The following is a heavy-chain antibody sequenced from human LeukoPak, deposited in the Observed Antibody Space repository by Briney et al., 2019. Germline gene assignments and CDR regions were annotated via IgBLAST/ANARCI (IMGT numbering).Heavy chain of an antibody. D-gene: IGHD2/OR15-2a*01. CDR3: AKGHYFDGTTYLDC. Sequence: PGGSLRLSCATSGFTFSSFAMNWVRQTPGKGLEWVSGISGSGGITYFPDSVKGRFTISRDNSKNTLYLQMHSLRAEDTAVYYCAKGHYFDGTTYLDCWGQGTLVTVSS. J-gene: IGHJ4*02. CDR2: ISGSGGIT. V-gene: IGHV3-23*01. CDR1: GFTFSSFA.